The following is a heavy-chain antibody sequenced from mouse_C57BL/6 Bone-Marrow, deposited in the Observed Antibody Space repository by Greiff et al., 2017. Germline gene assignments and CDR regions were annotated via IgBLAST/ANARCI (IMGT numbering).Heavy chain of an antibody. V-gene: IGHV1-20*01. CDR3: ARNYYGSSYWYFDV. Sequence: VQLKQSGPELVKPGDSVKISCKASGYSFTGYFMNWVMQSHGKSLEWIGRINPYNGDTFYNQKFKGKATLTVDKSSSTAHMELRSLTSEDSAVYYCARNYYGSSYWYFDVWGTGTTVTVSS. J-gene: IGHJ1*03. CDR1: GYSFTGYF. CDR2: INPYNGDT. D-gene: IGHD1-1*01.